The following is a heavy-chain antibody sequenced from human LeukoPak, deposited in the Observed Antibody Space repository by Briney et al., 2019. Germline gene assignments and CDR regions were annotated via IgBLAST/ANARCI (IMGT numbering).Heavy chain of an antibody. V-gene: IGHV3-7*01. D-gene: IGHD3-22*01. J-gene: IGHJ4*02. CDR2: INQDGSEK. CDR3: ARDRGYSTFDY. Sequence: SGGSLRLSCAASGFTFSSYWMSWVRQAPGKGLEWVANINQDGSEKNFVDSVKGRFTISRDNAKNSLNLQMNSLRAEDTAVYYCARDRGYSTFDYWGQGTLVTVSS. CDR1: GFTFSSYW.